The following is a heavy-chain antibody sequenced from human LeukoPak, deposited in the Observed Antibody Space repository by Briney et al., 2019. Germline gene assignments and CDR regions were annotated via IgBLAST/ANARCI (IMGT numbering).Heavy chain of an antibody. V-gene: IGHV3-33*01. CDR3: ARAPGVRGVYSYYYGMDV. CDR2: IWYDGINK. D-gene: IGHD3-10*01. J-gene: IGHJ6*02. CDR1: AFTFSDYG. Sequence: GGSLRLSCAASAFTFSDYGMHWVRQAPGKGLEWVALIWYDGINKYYADSVKGRFTISRDNSKNTLYLQVSSLRAEDTAVYYCARAPGVRGVYSYYYGMDVWGQGTTVTVSS.